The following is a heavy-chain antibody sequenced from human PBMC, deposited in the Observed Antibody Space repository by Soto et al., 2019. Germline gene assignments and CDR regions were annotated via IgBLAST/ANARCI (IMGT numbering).Heavy chain of an antibody. CDR1: GGSISSGDYY. Sequence: QVQLQESGPGLVKPSQTLSLTCTVSGGSISSGDYYWSWIRQPPGKGLEWIGYIYYSGSTYYNPSLKXRXTXSXDTSKNQFSLKLSSVTAADTAVYYCASYRVGHAFDIWGQGTMVTVSS. CDR2: IYYSGST. CDR3: ASYRVGHAFDI. J-gene: IGHJ3*02. D-gene: IGHD2-21*01. V-gene: IGHV4-30-4*01.